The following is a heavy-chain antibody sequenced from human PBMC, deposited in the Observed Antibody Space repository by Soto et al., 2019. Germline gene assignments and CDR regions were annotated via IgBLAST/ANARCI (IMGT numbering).Heavy chain of an antibody. CDR1: GYTFTSYD. Sequence: QVQLVQSGAEVKKPGASVKVSCKASGYTFTSYDINWVRQATGQGLEWMGWMNPNSGNTGYAQKFQGRVTMTRNTSIRTSYMELSSLRSEDTAVYYCARGGRYYDFWSGYYTSNYYYYGMDVWGQGTTVTVSS. CDR3: ARGGRYYDFWSGYYTSNYYYYGMDV. D-gene: IGHD3-3*01. CDR2: MNPNSGNT. J-gene: IGHJ6*02. V-gene: IGHV1-8*01.